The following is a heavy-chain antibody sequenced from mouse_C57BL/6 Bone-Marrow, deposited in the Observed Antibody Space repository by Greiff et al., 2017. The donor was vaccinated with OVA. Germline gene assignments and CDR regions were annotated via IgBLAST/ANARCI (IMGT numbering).Heavy chain of an antibody. CDR3: ARLTGNYFDY. CDR2: IYPRDGST. V-gene: IGHV1-85*01. D-gene: IGHD4-1*01. J-gene: IGHJ2*01. Sequence: QVHVKQSGPELVKPGASVKLSCKASGYTFTSYDINWVKQRPGQGLEWIGWIYPRDGSTKYNEKFKGKATLTVDTSSSTAYMELHSLTSEDSAVYFCARLTGNYFDYWGQGTTLTVSS. CDR1: GYTFTSYD.